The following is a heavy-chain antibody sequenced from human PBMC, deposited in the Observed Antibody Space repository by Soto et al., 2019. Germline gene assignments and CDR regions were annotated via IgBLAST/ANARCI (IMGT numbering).Heavy chain of an antibody. CDR3: ARGPRMVRGVIGAFDI. D-gene: IGHD3-10*01. Sequence: PSETLSLTCTVSGGSISSGGYYWSWIRQHPGKGLEWIGYIYYSGSTYYKPSLKSRVTISVDTSKNQFSLKLSSVTAADTAVYYCARGPRMVRGVIGAFDIWGQGTMVTVSS. CDR1: GGSISSGGYY. J-gene: IGHJ3*02. CDR2: IYYSGST. V-gene: IGHV4-31*03.